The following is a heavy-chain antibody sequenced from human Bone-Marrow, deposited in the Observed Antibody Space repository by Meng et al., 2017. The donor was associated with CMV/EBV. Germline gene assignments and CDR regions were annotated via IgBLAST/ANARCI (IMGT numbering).Heavy chain of an antibody. CDR3: ARDHDSRLWSGHFPGY. V-gene: IGHV1-2*02. Sequence: ASVKVSCKASGYTFTGYYMHWVRQAPGQGLEWMGWINPNSGGTNYAQKFQGRVTMTRDTSISTAYMELSRLRSDDTAVYYCARDHDSRLWSGHFPGYWGQGTLVTVSS. J-gene: IGHJ4*02. D-gene: IGHD3-3*01. CDR2: INPNSGGT. CDR1: GYTFTGYY.